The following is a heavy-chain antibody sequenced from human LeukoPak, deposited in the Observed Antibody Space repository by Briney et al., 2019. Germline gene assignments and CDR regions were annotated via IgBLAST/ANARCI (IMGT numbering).Heavy chain of an antibody. J-gene: IGHJ5*02. CDR3: ARSPSGSSSRWFDP. V-gene: IGHV4-4*02. D-gene: IGHD1-26*01. CDR2: IYHSGTT. Sequence: SETLSPTCAVSGGSISSSNWWSWVRQPPGKGLEWIGEIYHSGTTNYNPSLKSRVTISVDKSKNQFSLKLSSVTAADTAVYYCARSPSGSSSRWFDPWGQGTLVTVSS. CDR1: GGSISSSNW.